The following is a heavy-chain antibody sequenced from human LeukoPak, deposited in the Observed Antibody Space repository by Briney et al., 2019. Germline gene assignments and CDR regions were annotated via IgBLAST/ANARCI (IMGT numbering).Heavy chain of an antibody. D-gene: IGHD2-2*01. J-gene: IGHJ4*02. V-gene: IGHV4-59*01. CDR1: GGSISSYY. CDR2: IYYSGST. CDR3: ARGSGYQLLFGPSYYFDY. Sequence: SQTPSLTCTVSGGSISSYYWSWIRQPPGKGLEWIGYIYYSGSTNYNPSLKSRVTISVDTSKNQFSLKLSSVTAADTAVYYCARGSGYQLLFGPSYYFDYWGQGTLVTVSS.